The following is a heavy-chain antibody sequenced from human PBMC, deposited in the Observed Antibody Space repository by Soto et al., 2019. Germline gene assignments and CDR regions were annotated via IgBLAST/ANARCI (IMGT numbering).Heavy chain of an antibody. J-gene: IGHJ4*02. CDR1: GFTFSSYG. CDR3: ARADPTEPGIAAAGTPSDFDY. CDR2: IRYDGSNK. D-gene: IGHD6-13*01. V-gene: IGHV3-33*01. Sequence: QVQLVESGGGVVQPGRSLRLSCAASGFTFSSYGMHWVRQAPGKGLEWVAVIRYDGSNKYYADSVKGRFTISRDNSKNTLYLQMNSLRAEDTAVYYCARADPTEPGIAAAGTPSDFDYWGQGTMVTVSS.